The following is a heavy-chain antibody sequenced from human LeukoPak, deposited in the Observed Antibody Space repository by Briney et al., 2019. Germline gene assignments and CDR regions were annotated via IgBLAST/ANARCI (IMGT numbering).Heavy chain of an antibody. V-gene: IGHV3-21*01. CDR3: ARDMFGFEYYFDY. CDR2: ISSSSSYI. J-gene: IGHJ4*02. CDR1: GFTFSSYS. Sequence: PGGSLRLSCAASGFTFSSYSMNWVRQAPGKGLEWVSSISSSSSYIYYAYSVKGRFTISRDNAKNSLYLQMNSLRAEDTAVYYCARDMFGFEYYFDYWGQGTLVTVSS. D-gene: IGHD3-10*02.